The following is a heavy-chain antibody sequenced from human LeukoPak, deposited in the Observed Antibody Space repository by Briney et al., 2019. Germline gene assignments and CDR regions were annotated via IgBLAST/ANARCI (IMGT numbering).Heavy chain of an antibody. D-gene: IGHD3-9*01. CDR3: ARVRDDYDILTGYWAWFDP. Sequence: SVKVSCKASGGTFSSYAISWVRQAPGQGLEWMGGIIPIFGTANHAQKFQGRVTITADESTSTAYMELSSLRSEDTAVYYCARVRDDYDILTGYWAWFDPWGQGTLVTVSS. V-gene: IGHV1-69*01. CDR2: IIPIFGTA. CDR1: GGTFSSYA. J-gene: IGHJ5*02.